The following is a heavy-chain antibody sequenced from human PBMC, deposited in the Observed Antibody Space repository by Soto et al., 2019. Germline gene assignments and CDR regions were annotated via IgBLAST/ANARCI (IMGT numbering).Heavy chain of an antibody. J-gene: IGHJ3*02. D-gene: IGHD2-2*01. Sequence: QVQLQESGPGLVKPSETLSLTCTVSGGPISTYYWSWIRQSPGKGLEWIGFISYIGTTQYNPSFKSRVTISVETSKNQFSLSLTSVSAADTAVYYCARDAGYQLTGALDIWGPGTMVAVAS. CDR2: ISYIGTT. CDR3: ARDAGYQLTGALDI. CDR1: GGPISTYY. V-gene: IGHV4-59*01.